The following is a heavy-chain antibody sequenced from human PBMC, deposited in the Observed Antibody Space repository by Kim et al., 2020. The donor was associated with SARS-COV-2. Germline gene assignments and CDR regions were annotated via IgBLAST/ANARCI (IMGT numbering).Heavy chain of an antibody. D-gene: IGHD3-3*02. CDR3: AKGYSGSPCPFLDH. J-gene: IGHJ4*02. V-gene: IGHV3-33*06. Sequence: DSVKGRFTISRDNSKNTLYLQMDSRRGEDTAVYVCAKGYSGSPCPFLDHWGQGTLVTVSS.